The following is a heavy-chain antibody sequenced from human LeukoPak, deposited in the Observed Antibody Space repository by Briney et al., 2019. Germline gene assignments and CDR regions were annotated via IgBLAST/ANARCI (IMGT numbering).Heavy chain of an antibody. D-gene: IGHD3-22*01. V-gene: IGHV3-30-3*01. CDR3: ASALQTYYYDSRHWYFDL. CDR1: EFTFSSYA. J-gene: IGHJ2*01. CDR2: ISYDGSNK. Sequence: GGSLRLSCAASEFTFSSYAMHWVRQAPGKGLEWVAVISYDGSNKYYADSVKGRFTISRDNSKNTLYLQMNSLRAEDTAVYYCASALQTYYYDSRHWYFDLWGRGTLATVSS.